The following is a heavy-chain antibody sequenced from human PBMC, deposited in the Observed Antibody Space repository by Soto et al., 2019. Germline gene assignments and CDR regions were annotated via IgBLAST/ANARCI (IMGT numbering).Heavy chain of an antibody. Sequence: GGSLRLSCVASRFKFASYAISWVRQAPGKGLEWVSGISGSGVSTFYADSVKGRFTISRDNSRNTLYLQMNNLRVEDTAQYYCVKEWTPRRAFDYWGQGTVVTVSS. J-gene: IGHJ4*02. CDR1: RFKFASYA. CDR3: VKEWTPRRAFDY. CDR2: ISGSGVST. V-gene: IGHV3-23*01.